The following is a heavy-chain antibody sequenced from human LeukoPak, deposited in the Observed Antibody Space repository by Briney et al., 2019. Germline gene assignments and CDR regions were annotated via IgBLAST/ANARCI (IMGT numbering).Heavy chain of an antibody. CDR2: FDPEDGET. Sequence: GASVKVSCKVSGYTLTELSMHWVRQAPGKGLEWMGGFDPEDGETIYAQKFQGRVTITADKSTSTAYMELSSLRSEDTAVYYCAREGPITIFDYWGQGTLVTVSS. J-gene: IGHJ4*02. CDR3: AREGPITIFDY. CDR1: GYTLTELS. D-gene: IGHD3-9*01. V-gene: IGHV1-24*01.